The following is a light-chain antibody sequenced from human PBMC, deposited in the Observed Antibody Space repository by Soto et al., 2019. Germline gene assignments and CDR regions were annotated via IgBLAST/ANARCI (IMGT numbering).Light chain of an antibody. CDR1: SSNIENNY. CDR3: GTWDSSLSAYV. CDR2: EDN. J-gene: IGLJ1*01. V-gene: IGLV1-51*02. Sequence: SAPTQPPPRCAARGQKVNISCSGSSSNIENNYVSWYQQSPGTAPKLLIYEDNKRPSGIPDRFSGSKSGTSATLGITGLQTGDEADYYCGTWDSSLSAYVFGTGTKVTVL.